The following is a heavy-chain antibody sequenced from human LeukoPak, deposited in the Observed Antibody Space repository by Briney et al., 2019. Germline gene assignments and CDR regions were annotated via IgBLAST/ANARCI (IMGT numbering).Heavy chain of an antibody. J-gene: IGHJ4*02. D-gene: IGHD6-13*01. CDR2: IYYSGST. CDR3: ASGPYPAAGTDHQFDY. CDR1: GASISSYY. Sequence: SETLSLTCTVSGASISSYYWSWIRQPPGKGLEWTGYIYYSGSTHYNPALKSRVTISVDTSKNQFSLDLISVTAADTAVYYCASGPYPAAGTDHQFDYWGQGTLVTVSS. V-gene: IGHV4-59*01.